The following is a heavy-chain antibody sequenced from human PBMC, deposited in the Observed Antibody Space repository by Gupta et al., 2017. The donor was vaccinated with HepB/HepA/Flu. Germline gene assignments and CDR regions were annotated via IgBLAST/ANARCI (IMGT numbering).Heavy chain of an antibody. CDR1: GFSISGTA. D-gene: IGHD3-3*01. V-gene: IGHV3-23*01. J-gene: IGHJ6*03. CDR2: IGSDIRT. Sequence: VQLLESGGGLTQPGWSLRLSCAVSGFSISGTAMTWVRPAPGKGLEWVSGIGSDIRTHYADSVKGRFTISRDNSKNMVYLQMNSLRAEDTAVYYCAKDLSFWSAMDVWGKGTTVTVSS. CDR3: AKDLSFWSAMDV.